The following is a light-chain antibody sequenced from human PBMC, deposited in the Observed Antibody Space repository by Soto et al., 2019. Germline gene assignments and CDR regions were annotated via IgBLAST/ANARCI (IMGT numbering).Light chain of an antibody. Sequence: DIQMTQSPSSLSASVGDRVTITCRASQGISNHLAWYQQKPGKVPKRLIYAASTLQSGVPARFSGSGSGTDFTLTISRLQPDDVSTYYCLNYNSGPWTFGQGTTVEIK. CDR3: LNYNSGPWT. J-gene: IGKJ1*01. CDR1: QGISNH. CDR2: AAS. V-gene: IGKV1-27*01.